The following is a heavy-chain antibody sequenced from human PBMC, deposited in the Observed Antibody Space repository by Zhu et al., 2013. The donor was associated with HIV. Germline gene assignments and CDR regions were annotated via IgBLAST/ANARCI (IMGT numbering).Heavy chain of an antibody. Sequence: QVQLQESGPGLVKPSETLSLTCTVSGGSISNRNDYWGWIRQPPGKGLEWIGSIHYTGSTYYTPSLKSRVTISVDTSKSQFSLKLSSVTAADTAVYYCARDYYFYYMDVWGEGTTVSVSS. V-gene: IGHV4-39*07. CDR2: IHYTGST. J-gene: IGHJ6*03. CDR1: GGSISNRNDY. CDR3: ARDYYFYYMDV.